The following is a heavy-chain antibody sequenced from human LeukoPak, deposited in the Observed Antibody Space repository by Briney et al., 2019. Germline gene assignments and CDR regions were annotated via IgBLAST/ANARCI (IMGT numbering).Heavy chain of an antibody. V-gene: IGHV3-23*01. D-gene: IGHD6-13*01. CDR2: VSGSGDRM. CDR1: GFTSSSYA. J-gene: IGHJ4*02. CDR3: AKAAAAPRFDF. Sequence: PGGSLRLSCAASGFTSSSYALNWVRQAPGKGLEWVATVSGSGDRMYHADSVKGRFTISRDNSKNTIYLQMNSLRAEDTALYYCAKAAAAPRFDFWGQGTLVTVSS.